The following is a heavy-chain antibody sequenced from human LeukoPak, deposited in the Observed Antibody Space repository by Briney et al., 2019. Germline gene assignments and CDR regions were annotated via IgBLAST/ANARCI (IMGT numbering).Heavy chain of an antibody. Sequence: GASVKVSCKASGYTFSSYYMHWVRQAPGQGLEWMGIINHSGGSTSYAQKFQDRVTMTRDMSTSTVHVELNSLRSEDTAVYYCARVLRYCSGGNCYSGGLGYMDVWGKGTTVTISS. CDR3: ARVLRYCSGGNCYSGGLGYMDV. D-gene: IGHD2-15*01. J-gene: IGHJ6*03. CDR2: INHSGGST. CDR1: GYTFSSYY. V-gene: IGHV1-46*01.